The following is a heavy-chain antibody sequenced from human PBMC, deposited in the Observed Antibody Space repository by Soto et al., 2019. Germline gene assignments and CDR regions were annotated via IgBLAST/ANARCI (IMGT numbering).Heavy chain of an antibody. J-gene: IGHJ4*02. CDR1: GFTFSSYA. Sequence: EVQMLESGGGLVQPGGSLSLSCAASGFTFSSYAMSWVRQGPGKGLEWVSSISGSDGTTNYADSVKGRFNISRDNSKNTLYLQMSNLRAEDTAVYYCAKRDVFDYWGQGALVTVSS. CDR3: AKRDVFDY. D-gene: IGHD3-16*01. V-gene: IGHV3-23*01. CDR2: ISGSDGTT.